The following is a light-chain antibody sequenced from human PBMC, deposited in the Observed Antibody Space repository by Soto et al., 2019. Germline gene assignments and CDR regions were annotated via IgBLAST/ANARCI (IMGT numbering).Light chain of an antibody. V-gene: IGKV1-39*01. CDR1: QGISTY. CDR3: QQTYGTTWT. J-gene: IGKJ1*01. CDR2: AAS. Sequence: DIQMTQSPSSLSASVGDRVTITCRASQGISTYLNWYHQKPGKAPKLLIYAASSLQSGVPSRFSGSGSETDFTLTISSLQPEDFATYSCQQTYGTTWTFGQGTKVDIK.